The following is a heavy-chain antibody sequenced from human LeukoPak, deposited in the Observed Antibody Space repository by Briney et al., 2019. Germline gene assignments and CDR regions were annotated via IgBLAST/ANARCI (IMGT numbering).Heavy chain of an antibody. J-gene: IGHJ6*03. Sequence: ASVKVSCKASGYTFIDNHIHWVRQAPGQGLEWMGWINPHNGGTKYALKFQGRVTMTSDRSTTTVYMEVTRLRSDDTAVFYCAREAASFGTSLGYMDVWGKGTTVTVSS. CDR3: AREAASFGTSLGYMDV. V-gene: IGHV1-2*02. CDR1: GYTFIDNH. D-gene: IGHD2-15*01. CDR2: INPHNGGT.